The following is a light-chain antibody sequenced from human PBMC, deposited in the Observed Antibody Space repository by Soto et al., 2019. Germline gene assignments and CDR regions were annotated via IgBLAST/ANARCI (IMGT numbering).Light chain of an antibody. CDR3: MQSTQLPPT. CDR2: GAS. J-gene: IGKJ5*01. V-gene: IGKV3D-15*01. Sequence: IAMTQSPATLSVSLGGRGTLSCRASQSVSSRLAWYQQKPGQAPRLLIYGASSRATGIPDRFSGSGSGTDFTLEISRVETDDVGIYYCMQSTQLPPTFGQGTRL. CDR1: QSVSSR.